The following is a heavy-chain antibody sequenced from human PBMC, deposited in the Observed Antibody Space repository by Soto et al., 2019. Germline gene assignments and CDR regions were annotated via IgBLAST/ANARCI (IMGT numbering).Heavy chain of an antibody. CDR2: IWYDGSNN. CDR3: ARDDYDRSGYYYVAY. Sequence: QVQLVESGGGVVQPGRSLRLSCAASGFTFSSYGIHWVRQSQGKGLEWVAVIWYDGSNNYYTDSLKSLFTIARDNSKNTLYLQVNSLRAEDTAVYFCARDDYDRSGYYYVAYWGQGTLVTVSS. CDR1: GFTFSSYG. J-gene: IGHJ4*02. V-gene: IGHV3-33*01. D-gene: IGHD3-22*01.